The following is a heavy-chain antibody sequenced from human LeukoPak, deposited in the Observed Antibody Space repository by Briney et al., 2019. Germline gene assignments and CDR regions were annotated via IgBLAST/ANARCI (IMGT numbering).Heavy chain of an antibody. V-gene: IGHV4-59*01. J-gene: IGHJ6*03. CDR1: GGSISSYY. CDR2: IYYSGST. CDR3: ARAPYDFWSGYPIGWYYYYMDV. Sequence: SETLSLTRTVSGGSISSYYWSWIRQPPGKGLEWIGYIYYSGSTNYNPSLKSRVTISVDTSKNQFSLKLSSVTAADTAMYYCARAPYDFWSGYPIGWYYYYMDVWGKGTTVTVSS. D-gene: IGHD3-3*01.